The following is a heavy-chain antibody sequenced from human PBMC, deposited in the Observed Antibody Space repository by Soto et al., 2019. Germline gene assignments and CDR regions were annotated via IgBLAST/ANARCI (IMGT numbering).Heavy chain of an antibody. J-gene: IGHJ4*02. CDR2: ISPKSGGA. CDR1: GYTFSDYY. CDR3: GRGRSGQLVVFY. V-gene: IGHV1-2*02. D-gene: IGHD3-10*01. Sequence: GASVKVSCKAGGYTFSDYYIQWVRQAPGQGLEYMGWISPKSGGAAYAQKFRGRVTMTRDTSITTVYMELNNLSPDDTAVYYCGRGRSGQLVVFYWGQGTPVTVSS.